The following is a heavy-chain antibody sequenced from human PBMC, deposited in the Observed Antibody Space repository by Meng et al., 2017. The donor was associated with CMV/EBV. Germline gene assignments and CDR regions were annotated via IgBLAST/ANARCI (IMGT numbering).Heavy chain of an antibody. CDR3: ARTGGWYSFDY. J-gene: IGHJ4*02. CDR2: INWNGGST. V-gene: IGHV3-20*04. CDR1: GFTFDDYG. D-gene: IGHD6-19*01. Sequence: GGSLRLSCAASGFTFDDYGMSWVRQAPGKGLEWVSGINWNGGSTSYADSVKGRFTISRDNAKNTLYLQMNSLRAEDTAVYYCARTGGWYSFDYWGQGTLVTVSS.